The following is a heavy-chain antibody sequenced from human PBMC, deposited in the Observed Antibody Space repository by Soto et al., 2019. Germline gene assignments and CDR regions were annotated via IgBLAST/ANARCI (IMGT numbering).Heavy chain of an antibody. CDR2: ISGSGNYT. Sequence: VGSLRLSCAASGFTFSSYSMNWVRQAPGKGLGWVSSISGSGNYTHYADFLRGRFTISRDNAKTSLYLQMNSLRAEDTAVYYCAREGINNYNEYYFDSWGQGTVVTVSS. J-gene: IGHJ4*02. D-gene: IGHD4-4*01. CDR3: AREGINNYNEYYFDS. CDR1: GFTFSSYS. V-gene: IGHV3-21*01.